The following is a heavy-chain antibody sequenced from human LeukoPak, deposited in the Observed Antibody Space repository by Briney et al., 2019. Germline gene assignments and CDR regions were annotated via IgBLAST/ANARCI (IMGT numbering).Heavy chain of an antibody. CDR1: GYSISSGYY. Sequence: RSSETLSLTCTVSGYSISSGYYWGWIRQPPGKGLEWIGSFYHSGSTNYNPSLKSRVTISVDTSKNQFSLKLSSVTAADTAVYYCASSVGRDCSSTSCYMHFDYWGQGTLVTVSS. CDR2: FYHSGST. V-gene: IGHV4-38-2*02. CDR3: ASSVGRDCSSTSCYMHFDY. D-gene: IGHD2-2*02. J-gene: IGHJ4*02.